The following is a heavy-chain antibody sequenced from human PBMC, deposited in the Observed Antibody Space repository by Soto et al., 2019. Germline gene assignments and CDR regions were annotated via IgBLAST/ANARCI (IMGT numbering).Heavy chain of an antibody. J-gene: IGHJ4*02. CDR1: GFTFDDYA. CDR3: ANLPLYGSGFDC. D-gene: IGHD3-10*01. CDR2: ISWNGAAT. V-gene: IGHV3-9*01. Sequence: EVQLVESGGGLVQPGGSLRLSCAASGFTFDDYAIHWVRQAPGKGLEWVSGISWNGAATGYADSVKGRFTISRDNAKNTLYLQMNSLGSDDTAIYYCANLPLYGSGFDCCGLGTLVTVSS.